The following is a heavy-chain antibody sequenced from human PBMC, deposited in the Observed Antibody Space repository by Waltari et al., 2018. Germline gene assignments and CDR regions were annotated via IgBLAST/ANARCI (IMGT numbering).Heavy chain of an antibody. CDR2: IGSEERNT. CDR1: GFTFSSYW. V-gene: IGHV3-74*01. D-gene: IGHD6-13*01. Sequence: EVQLVESGGGLVQPGGSLRLSCAASGFTFSSYWMYWVRQAPGKGLVWVSHIGSEERNTNYADSVKGRFTISRDNAKKTLYLQMDSLRAEDTAVYYCARDWAIAAAGTYPHYWGQGTLVTVSS. CDR3: ARDWAIAAAGTYPHY. J-gene: IGHJ4*02.